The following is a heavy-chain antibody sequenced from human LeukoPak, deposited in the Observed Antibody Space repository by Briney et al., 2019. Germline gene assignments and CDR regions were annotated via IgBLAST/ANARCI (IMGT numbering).Heavy chain of an antibody. V-gene: IGHV1-18*01. J-gene: IGHJ4*02. CDR3: ARDSNGHFDY. Sequence: ASVKVSCKASGYTFTSYGISWVRQAPGQGLEWMGWISAYNGNTNYAQKFQGRVTITTDESTSTAYMELSSLRSEDTAVYYCARDSNGHFDYWGQGTLVTVSS. CDR1: GYTFTSYG. D-gene: IGHD4-11*01. CDR2: ISAYNGNT.